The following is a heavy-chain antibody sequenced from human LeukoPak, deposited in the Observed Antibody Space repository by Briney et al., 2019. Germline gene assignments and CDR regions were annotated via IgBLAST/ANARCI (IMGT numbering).Heavy chain of an antibody. CDR3: ATSLSYYDSSGYYQDY. CDR2: ISSSSSTI. J-gene: IGHJ4*02. V-gene: IGHV3-11*01. D-gene: IGHD3-22*01. Sequence: GGSLRLSCAASGFTFSDYYMSWIRQAPGKGLEWVSYISSSSSTIYYADSVKGRFTISRDNAKNSLYLQMNSLRAEDTAVYYCATSLSYYDSSGYYQDYWGQGTLVTVSS. CDR1: GFTFSDYY.